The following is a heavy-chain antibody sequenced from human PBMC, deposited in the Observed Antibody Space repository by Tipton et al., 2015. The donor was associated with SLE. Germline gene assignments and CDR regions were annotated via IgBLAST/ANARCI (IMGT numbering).Heavy chain of an antibody. Sequence: SLRLSCGASGFAFNTYWMSWVRQAPGKGLEWVSSISSSSSYIYYADSVKGRFTISRDNAKNSLYLQMNSLRAEDTAVYYCARVGVAAAISPPDAFDIWGQGTMVTVSS. CDR1: GFAFNTYW. V-gene: IGHV3-21*01. D-gene: IGHD2-15*01. CDR2: ISSSSSYI. CDR3: ARVGVAAAISPPDAFDI. J-gene: IGHJ3*02.